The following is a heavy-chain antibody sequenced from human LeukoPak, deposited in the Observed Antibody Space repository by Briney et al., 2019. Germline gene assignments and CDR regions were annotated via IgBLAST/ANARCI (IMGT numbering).Heavy chain of an antibody. V-gene: IGHV3-23*01. D-gene: IGHD6-19*01. J-gene: IGHJ4*02. CDR1: GFTFSIYA. CDR2: ISDTSAYI. Sequence: GGSLRLSCAASGFTFSIYAMSWVRQAPGKGLEWVSSISDTSAYIYYSDSVKGRFTISRDNSKNTLYLQMNSLRAEDTAVYYCAKGRVAGSRKFDYWGQGTLVIVSS. CDR3: AKGRVAGSRKFDY.